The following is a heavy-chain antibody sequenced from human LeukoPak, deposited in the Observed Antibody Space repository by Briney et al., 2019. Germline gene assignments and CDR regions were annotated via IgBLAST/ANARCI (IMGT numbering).Heavy chain of an antibody. CDR3: ARSDYHNSGSHTVFGAFDI. CDR2: IDDSGNT. D-gene: IGHD3-10*01. Sequence: PSETLSLTCTVSGGSISRYYWSWIRRLPGKGLEWIGYIDDSGNTNYNPSLKSQVTISVDKSKNQFSLKLSFVTAADTAMYYCARSDYHNSGSHTVFGAFDIWGQGTRVTVSS. CDR1: GGSISRYY. V-gene: IGHV4-59*01. J-gene: IGHJ3*02.